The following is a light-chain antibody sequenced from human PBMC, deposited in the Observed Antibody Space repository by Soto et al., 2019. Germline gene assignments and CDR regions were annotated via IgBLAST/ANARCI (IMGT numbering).Light chain of an antibody. V-gene: IGLV1-44*01. CDR3: AAWDDSLNGRYV. CDR2: SNN. CDR1: SSHIGSNT. J-gene: IGLJ1*01. Sequence: QSVLTQPPSASGTPGQRVIISCSGSSSHIGSNTVNWYQQLPGTAPKLLIYSNNQRPSGVPDRFSGSKSATSASLAISGLQSEDEADYYCAAWDDSLNGRYVFGTGTKLTVL.